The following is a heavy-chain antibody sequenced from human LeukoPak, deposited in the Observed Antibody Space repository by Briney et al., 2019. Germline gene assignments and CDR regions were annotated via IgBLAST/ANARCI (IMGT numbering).Heavy chain of an antibody. Sequence: SVKVSCKASGGTFSSYAISWVRQAPGQGLEWMGGIIPIFGTANYAQKFQGRVTITADESTSTAYMELSSLRSGDTAVYYCARVRTTVVTPGYYYYMDVWGKGTTVTVSS. J-gene: IGHJ6*03. V-gene: IGHV1-69*13. CDR1: GGTFSSYA. CDR2: IIPIFGTA. CDR3: ARVRTTVVTPGYYYYMDV. D-gene: IGHD4-23*01.